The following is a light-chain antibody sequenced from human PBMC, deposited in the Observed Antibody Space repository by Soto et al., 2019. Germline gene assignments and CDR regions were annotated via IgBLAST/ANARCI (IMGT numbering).Light chain of an antibody. Sequence: EIVVTQSPGTLSLSPRERATLSCRARQSVSSSYLAWYQQKPGQAPRLLIYGASSRATGIPDRFSGSGSGTDFTLTISRLEPEDFAVYYCQQYGSSPTWTFGQGTKVDIK. CDR2: GAS. CDR1: QSVSSSY. V-gene: IGKV3-20*01. J-gene: IGKJ1*01. CDR3: QQYGSSPTWT.